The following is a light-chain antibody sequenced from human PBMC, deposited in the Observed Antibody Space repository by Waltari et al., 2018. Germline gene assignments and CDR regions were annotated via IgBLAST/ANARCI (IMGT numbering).Light chain of an antibody. J-gene: IGKJ3*01. CDR3: QQYNSWPFT. CDR1: QGVSNH. CDR2: GAS. V-gene: IGKV3-15*01. Sequence: EKVMTQSPATLSVSPGERATPPCRASQGVSNHLAWYQQRPGQAPRLLIYGASSRAAGVPARFSGSGSGTEFTLSIDSLQSEDFALYFCQQYNSWPFTFGPGTQVDIK.